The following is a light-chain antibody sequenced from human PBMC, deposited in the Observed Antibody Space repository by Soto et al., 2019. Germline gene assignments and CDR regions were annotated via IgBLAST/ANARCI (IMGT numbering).Light chain of an antibody. CDR1: QSISSW. V-gene: IGKV1-5*01. Sequence: DIQMPQSPSSLSASVGDRVTITCRASQSISSWLAWYQQKPGKAPKLLIYDASSLESGVPSRFSGSGSGTEFTLTISSLQPDDFATDYCQQYNSYWTFGQGTKVDI. CDR2: DAS. CDR3: QQYNSYWT. J-gene: IGKJ1*01.